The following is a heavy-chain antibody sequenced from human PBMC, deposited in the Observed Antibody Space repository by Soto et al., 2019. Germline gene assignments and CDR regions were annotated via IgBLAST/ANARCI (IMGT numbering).Heavy chain of an antibody. Sequence: EVRLLESGGGLVQPGGSLRLSCAASGFNFSTFTMIWVRQAPGKGLEWVSGISATTGNTYYADSVKGRFTISRDNFENTLFLQMNNLRAEDRGLYYGAIESDGGYWGQGTLVTVPS. D-gene: IGHD2-21*01. CDR2: ISATTGNT. CDR1: GFNFSTFT. V-gene: IGHV3-23*01. CDR3: AIESDGGY. J-gene: IGHJ4*02.